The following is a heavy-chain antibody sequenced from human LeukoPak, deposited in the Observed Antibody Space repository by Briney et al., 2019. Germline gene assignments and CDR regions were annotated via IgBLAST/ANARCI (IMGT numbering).Heavy chain of an antibody. V-gene: IGHV3-30*04. J-gene: IGHJ3*02. CDR3: ARDPRDDAFDI. CDR1: GFTFSSYA. Sequence: PGRSLRLSCAASGFTFSSYAMHWVRRAPGKGLEWVAVISYDGSNKYYADSVKGRFTISRDNSKNTLYLQMNSLRAEDTAVYYCARDPRDDAFDIWGQGTMVTVSS. CDR2: ISYDGSNK.